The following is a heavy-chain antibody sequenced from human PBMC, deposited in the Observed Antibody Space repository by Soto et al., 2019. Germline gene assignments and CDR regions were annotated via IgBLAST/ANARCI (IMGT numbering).Heavy chain of an antibody. CDR2: IYYSGST. CDR1: GDSISSYY. J-gene: IGHJ4*02. V-gene: IGHV4-59*01. Sequence: QVQLQESGPGLVKPSETLSLTCTVSGDSISSYYWTWIRQPPGKGLEWIGYIYYSGSTNYNPSHKSRVTILVDRSKDQFSLRLSSVTTADTAVYYCARASYGGSAVYWGQGTLVTVSS. D-gene: IGHD5-12*01. CDR3: ARASYGGSAVY.